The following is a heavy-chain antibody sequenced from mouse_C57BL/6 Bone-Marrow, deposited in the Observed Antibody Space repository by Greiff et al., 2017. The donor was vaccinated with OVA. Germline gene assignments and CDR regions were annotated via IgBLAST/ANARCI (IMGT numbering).Heavy chain of an antibody. J-gene: IGHJ4*01. CDR2: IYPRSGNT. D-gene: IGHD1-1*01. CDR3: ARRLTAVVATRAMDY. Sequence: VQLQQSGAELARPGASVKLSCTASGYTFTSYGISWVKQRTGQGLEWIGEIYPRSGNTYYNEKFKGKATLTADKSASTAYMELRSLTSEDSAVYFCARRLTAVVATRAMDYWGQGTSVTVSS. CDR1: GYTFTSYG. V-gene: IGHV1-81*01.